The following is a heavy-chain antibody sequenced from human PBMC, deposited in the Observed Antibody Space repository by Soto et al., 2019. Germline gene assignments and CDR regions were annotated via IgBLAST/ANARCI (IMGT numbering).Heavy chain of an antibody. CDR2: ISSSGSTI. Sequence: GSLRLSCAASGFTFSSYEMNWVRQAPGKGLEWVSYISSSGSTIYYADSVKGRFTISRDNAKNSLYLQMNSLRAEDTAVYYCARGSRITIFGVVTSFDYWGQGT. CDR3: ARGSRITIFGVVTSFDY. D-gene: IGHD3-3*01. CDR1: GFTFSSYE. J-gene: IGHJ4*02. V-gene: IGHV3-48*03.